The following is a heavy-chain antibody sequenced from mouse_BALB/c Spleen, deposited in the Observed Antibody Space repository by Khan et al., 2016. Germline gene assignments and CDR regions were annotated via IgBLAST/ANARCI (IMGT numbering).Heavy chain of an antibody. CDR3: PDALFVY. CDR2: IYPGDGDT. V-gene: IGHV1-87*01. Sequence: QVQLKESGAELARPGASVRLSCKASGYTSANYWMQWVKQRPGQGLEWIGSIYPGDGDTRYSQTFKDKATLTADKSSSSAYMHLRSVASEDSAVYYWPDALFVYWGQGTLVTVSA. J-gene: IGHJ3*01. CDR1: GYTSANYW.